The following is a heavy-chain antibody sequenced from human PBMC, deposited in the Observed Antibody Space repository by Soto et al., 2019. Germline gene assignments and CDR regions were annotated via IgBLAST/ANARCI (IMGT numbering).Heavy chain of an antibody. J-gene: IGHJ4*02. CDR3: ARGGTPTYYDYVWGSYRPFDY. Sequence: QVQLVQSGAEVKKPGASVKVSCKASGYTFTSYGISWVRQAPGQGLDRMGWISAYNGNTNYAQKLQGRVTMTTDTSPSTAYLELRSLRSDDTAVYYCARGGTPTYYDYVWGSYRPFDYWGQGTLVTVSS. CDR1: GYTFTSYG. V-gene: IGHV1-18*01. CDR2: ISAYNGNT. D-gene: IGHD3-16*02.